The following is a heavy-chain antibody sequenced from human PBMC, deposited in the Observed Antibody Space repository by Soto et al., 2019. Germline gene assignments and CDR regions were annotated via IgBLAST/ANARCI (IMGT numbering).Heavy chain of an antibody. CDR3: ARDPYMAARLDY. D-gene: IGHD6-6*01. CDR2: ISSNGSNI. Sequence: PGGSLRLSCAASGFTFSSYGMHWVRQAPGKGLEWVSYISSNGSNIYYADSVKGRFTISRDNAKNSLYLQMNSLRDEDTAVYYCARDPYMAARLDYWGQGTLVTVSS. J-gene: IGHJ4*02. V-gene: IGHV3-48*02. CDR1: GFTFSSYG.